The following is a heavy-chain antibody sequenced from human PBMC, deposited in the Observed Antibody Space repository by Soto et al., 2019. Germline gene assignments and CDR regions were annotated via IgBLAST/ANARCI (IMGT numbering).Heavy chain of an antibody. J-gene: IGHJ6*02. CDR2: ISGTGGNT. Sequence: VGSLRLSCVASGITFGSRAVSWVRQAPGEGLEWVSAISGTGGNTNYADSVKGRFTISRDNSKNTLYLQMNSLRAEDTAVYYCARDNIVVVVAATPDYYYGMDVWGQGTTVTVSS. CDR1: GITFGSRA. V-gene: IGHV3-23*01. D-gene: IGHD2-15*01. CDR3: ARDNIVVVVAATPDYYYGMDV.